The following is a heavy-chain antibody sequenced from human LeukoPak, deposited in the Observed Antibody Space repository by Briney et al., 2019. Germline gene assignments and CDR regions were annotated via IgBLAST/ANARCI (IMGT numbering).Heavy chain of an antibody. CDR1: GYTFTRYD. J-gene: IGHJ4*02. D-gene: IGHD3-9*01. CDR2: MNPNSGNT. CDR3: ARVPLGTGRYFDWLPTG. Sequence: ASVKVSCKASGYTFTRYDINWVRQATGQGLEWMGWMNPNSGNTGYAQKFQGRVTMTRNTSISTAYMELSSLRSEDTAVYYCARVPLGTGRYFDWLPTGWGQGTLVTVSS. V-gene: IGHV1-8*01.